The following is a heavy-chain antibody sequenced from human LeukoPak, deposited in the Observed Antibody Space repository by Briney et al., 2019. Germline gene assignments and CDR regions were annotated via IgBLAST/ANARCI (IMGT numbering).Heavy chain of an antibody. Sequence: PGGSLRLSCAASGFTFSSYAMHWVRQAPGKGLEWVAVISYDGSNKYYADSVKGRFTISRDNSKNTLYLQMNSLRAEDTAVYYCAKDDGNSVDYYYYYYMDVWGKGTTVTVSS. D-gene: IGHD4-23*01. J-gene: IGHJ6*03. V-gene: IGHV3-30*04. CDR1: GFTFSSYA. CDR3: AKDDGNSVDYYYYYYMDV. CDR2: ISYDGSNK.